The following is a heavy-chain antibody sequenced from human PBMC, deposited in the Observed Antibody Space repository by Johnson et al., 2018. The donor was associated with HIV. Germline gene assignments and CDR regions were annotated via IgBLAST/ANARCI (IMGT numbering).Heavy chain of an antibody. D-gene: IGHD6-13*01. J-gene: IGHJ3*02. CDR2: ISGSVGST. Sequence: VQLVESGGGLVQPGGSLRHSCADSGFTFNNYGLSCVRQAPGKGPEWVSVISGSVGSTHNADSVKGRFTISRDNSKNTLYLQMDSLRVEDSAVYYCARDGVYSSPHDAFDIWGQGTMVTVSS. CDR3: ARDGVYSSPHDAFDI. CDR1: GFTFNNYG. V-gene: IGHV3-23*04.